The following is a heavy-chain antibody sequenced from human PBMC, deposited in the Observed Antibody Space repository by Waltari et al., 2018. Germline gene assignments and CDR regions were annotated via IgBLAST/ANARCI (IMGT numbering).Heavy chain of an antibody. CDR3: ARGQYYDFWSGYYPEFDY. V-gene: IGHV3-33*01. J-gene: IGHJ4*02. CDR1: GFTFSSYG. D-gene: IGHD3-3*01. Sequence: QVQLVESGGGVVQPGRSLRLSCAASGFTFSSYGMHWVRQAPGKGLEWVAVIWYDGSNKYYADSVKGRFTISRDNSKNTLYLQMNSLRAEDTAVYYCARGQYYDFWSGYYPEFDYWGQGTLVTVSS. CDR2: IWYDGSNK.